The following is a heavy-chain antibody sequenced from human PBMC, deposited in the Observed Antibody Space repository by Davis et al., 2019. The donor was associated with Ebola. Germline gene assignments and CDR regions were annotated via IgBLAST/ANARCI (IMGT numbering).Heavy chain of an antibody. CDR3: ARDFKGGYGSGSYYTTRYGMDV. J-gene: IGHJ6*02. Sequence: GESLKISCAASKFTLSSYWMSWVRQAPGKGLEWVATIENDGSKKYYMDSVKGRFTISRDNAKNSLFLQMNSLRADDTAVYYCARDFKGGYGSGSYYTTRYGMDVWGQGTTVTVSS. CDR2: IENDGSKK. D-gene: IGHD3-10*01. CDR1: KFTLSSYW. V-gene: IGHV3-7*01.